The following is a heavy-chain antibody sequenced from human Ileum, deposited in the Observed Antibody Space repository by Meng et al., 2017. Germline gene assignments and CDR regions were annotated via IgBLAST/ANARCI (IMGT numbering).Heavy chain of an antibody. CDR3: SRAYYYGSETYYQDAFDI. Sequence: GESLKISCTASGFTFGDYGISWFRQAPGKGLEWVGFIRSKTHSGKTEYAASVKGRFTISRDDSRSIAYLQMNSLKTEDTAVYYCSRAYYYGSETYYQDAFDIWGQGTMVTVSS. J-gene: IGHJ3*02. CDR1: GFTFGDYG. CDR2: IRSKTHSGKT. D-gene: IGHD3-10*01. V-gene: IGHV3-49*03.